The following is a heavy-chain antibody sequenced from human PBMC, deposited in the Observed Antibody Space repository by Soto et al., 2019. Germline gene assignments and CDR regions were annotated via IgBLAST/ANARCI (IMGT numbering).Heavy chain of an antibody. CDR2: MNPNSGNT. CDR1: GYTFTSYD. D-gene: IGHD2-2*01. Sequence: ASVKVSCKASGYTFTSYDINWVRQATGQGLEWMGWMNPNSGNTGYAQKFQGRVTMTRNTSISTAYMELSSLRSEDTAVYYCARGDCSSTSCLYYYYYGMDVWGQGTTVTVSS. CDR3: ARGDCSSTSCLYYYYYGMDV. J-gene: IGHJ6*02. V-gene: IGHV1-8*01.